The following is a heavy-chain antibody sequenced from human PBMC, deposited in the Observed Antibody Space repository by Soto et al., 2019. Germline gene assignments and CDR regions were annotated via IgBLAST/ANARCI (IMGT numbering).Heavy chain of an antibody. D-gene: IGHD3-10*01. CDR2: MNPNSGNT. Sequence: ASVKVSCKASGYTFTSYEINWVRQATGQGLEWMGWMNPNSGNTGYAQKFQGRVTMTRNTSISTAYMELSSLRSEDTAVYYCARGSYYGSGSYSFYYYMDVWGKGTTVTVSS. J-gene: IGHJ6*03. V-gene: IGHV1-8*01. CDR3: ARGSYYGSGSYSFYYYMDV. CDR1: GYTFTSYE.